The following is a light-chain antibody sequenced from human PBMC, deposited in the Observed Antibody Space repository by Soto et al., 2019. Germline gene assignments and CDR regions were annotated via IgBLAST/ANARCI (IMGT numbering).Light chain of an antibody. CDR1: QSVLYRSNSKNY. J-gene: IGKJ4*01. V-gene: IGKV4-1*01. Sequence: DLVMTQSPDSLAVSLGERATINCKSSQSVLYRSNSKNYLAWYQQKPGQPPRLLIYWASTRESGVPDRFSGSGSGTDFTLTISSLQAEDVAVYYCQQYYSPPLTFGGGTKVHIK. CDR2: WAS. CDR3: QQYYSPPLT.